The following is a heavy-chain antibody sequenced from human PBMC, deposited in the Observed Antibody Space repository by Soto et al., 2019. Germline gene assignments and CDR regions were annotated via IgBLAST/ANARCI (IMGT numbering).Heavy chain of an antibody. D-gene: IGHD4-17*01. CDR2: IYYSGST. CDR1: GGSISTYF. J-gene: IGHJ4*02. Sequence: PSETLSLTCTVSGGSISTYFWSWIRQPPGKGLEWIGYIYYSGSTNYNPSLKGRVTISVDTSRNQFSLKLSSVTAADTAVYYCARHRQGDYGDYNFDYWGQGTLVTVSS. V-gene: IGHV4-59*08. CDR3: ARHRQGDYGDYNFDY.